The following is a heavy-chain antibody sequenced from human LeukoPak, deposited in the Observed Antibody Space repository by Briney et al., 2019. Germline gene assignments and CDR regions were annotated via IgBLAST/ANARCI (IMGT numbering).Heavy chain of an antibody. CDR3: ARDRRLLRRDYYYGMDV. J-gene: IGHJ6*04. CDR1: GFTFSSYA. V-gene: IGHV3-21*01. D-gene: IGHD2/OR15-2a*01. CDR2: ISSSSSYI. Sequence: GGSLRLSCAASGFTFSSYAMSWVRQAPGKGLEWVSSISSSSSYIYYADSVKGRFTISRDNAKNSLYLQMNSLRAEDTAVYYCARDRRLLRRDYYYGMDVWGKGTTVTVSS.